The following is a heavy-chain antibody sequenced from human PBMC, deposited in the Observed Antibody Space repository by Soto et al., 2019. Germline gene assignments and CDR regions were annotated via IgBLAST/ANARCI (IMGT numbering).Heavy chain of an antibody. CDR3: ARVERGTATTVVDTFDI. J-gene: IGHJ3*02. CDR2: MSHSGGT. Sequence: QVQLQQWGAGLLKPSETLSLTCAVYGGFVTSGSYYWSWIRQPPGKGLEWIGAMSHSGGTHFNPSLKSRVTISVDTSKNQFTLKMSSVTAADTALYYCARVERGTATTVVDTFDIWSPGTMVTVSS. V-gene: IGHV4-34*01. CDR1: GGFVTSGSYY. D-gene: IGHD1-1*01.